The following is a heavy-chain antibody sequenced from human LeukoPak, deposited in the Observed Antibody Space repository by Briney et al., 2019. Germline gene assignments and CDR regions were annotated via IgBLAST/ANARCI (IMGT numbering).Heavy chain of an antibody. CDR2: ISASGVNT. CDR3: TKASRH. J-gene: IGHJ4*02. Sequence: GGSLRLSCAASGFMLNNYIMSWVRQAPGKGLDWVSAISASGVNTFYADSVKGRFTISRDNSRNTLFLQMNSLRAEDTATYYCTKASRHWGQGTLVTVSS. V-gene: IGHV3-23*01. CDR1: GFMLNNYI.